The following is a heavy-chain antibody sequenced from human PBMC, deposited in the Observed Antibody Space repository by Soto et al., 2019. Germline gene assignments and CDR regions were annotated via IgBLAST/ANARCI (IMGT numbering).Heavy chain of an antibody. CDR2: IYSDDDK. D-gene: IGHD6-19*01. CDR3: AHRRRIAVAGDYFDY. V-gene: IGHV2-5*02. J-gene: IGHJ4*02. Sequence: QITLKESGPTLVKPTQTLTLTCTFSGFSLSTSGVGVGWIRQPPGKALECRALIYSDDDKRYSPSLKSRLTITKNTSKTQVVLTMTNMDPVDTATYYCAHRRRIAVAGDYFDYWGQGTLVTVSS. CDR1: GFSLSTSGVG.